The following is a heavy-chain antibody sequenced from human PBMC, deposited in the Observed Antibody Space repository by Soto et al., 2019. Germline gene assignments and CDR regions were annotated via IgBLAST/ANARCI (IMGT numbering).Heavy chain of an antibody. CDR1: GYTFTSYA. D-gene: IGHD3-3*01. Sequence: GASVKVSCKASGYTFTSYAMHWVRQAPGQRLGWMGWINAGNGNTKYSQKFQGRVTITRDTSASTAYMELSSLRSEDTAVYYCARSYEIFGVVTYFDYWGQGTLVTVSS. CDR2: INAGNGNT. CDR3: ARSYEIFGVVTYFDY. J-gene: IGHJ4*02. V-gene: IGHV1-3*01.